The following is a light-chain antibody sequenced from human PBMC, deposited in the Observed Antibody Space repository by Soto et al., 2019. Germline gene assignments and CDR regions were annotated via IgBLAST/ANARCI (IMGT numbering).Light chain of an antibody. CDR3: QQHNSLPWT. V-gene: IGKV4-1*01. CDR1: QGVLNRSKNKNY. Sequence: DIVMTQSPDSLAVSLGERATINCKSSQGVLNRSKNKNYIAWYQHKPGQPPKMLIYWASTRESGVPDRFSGSGSGTDLSLTITSLQAEDVAVYYCQQHNSLPWTFGQGTKVEI. J-gene: IGKJ1*01. CDR2: WAS.